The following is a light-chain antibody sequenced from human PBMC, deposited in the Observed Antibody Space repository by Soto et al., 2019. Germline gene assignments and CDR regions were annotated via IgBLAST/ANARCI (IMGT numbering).Light chain of an antibody. V-gene: IGKV3-20*01. CDR2: GVS. Sequence: EIVLTQSPGTLSLSPGERATLSCRASQSGFSFYLAWFQQKPGQAPRLLTYGVSSKATGIPERFSGSGSGTDFTLTISRLEPEDFAVYYCHQYGNSPWTLGQGTKVEIK. CDR1: QSGFSFY. CDR3: HQYGNSPWT. J-gene: IGKJ1*01.